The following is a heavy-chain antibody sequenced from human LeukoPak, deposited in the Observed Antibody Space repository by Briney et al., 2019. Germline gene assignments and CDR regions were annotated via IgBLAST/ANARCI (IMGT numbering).Heavy chain of an antibody. D-gene: IGHD3-10*01. CDR1: GSSISSYY. CDR3: ASLRGVMGYFDY. V-gene: IGHV4-59*01. J-gene: IGHJ4*02. Sequence: SETLSLTCTVSGSSISSYYWSWIRQPPGKGLEWIGYIYYSGSTNYNPSLKSRVTISVDTSKNQFSLKLSSVTAADTAVYYCASLRGVMGYFDYWGQGTLVTVSS. CDR2: IYYSGST.